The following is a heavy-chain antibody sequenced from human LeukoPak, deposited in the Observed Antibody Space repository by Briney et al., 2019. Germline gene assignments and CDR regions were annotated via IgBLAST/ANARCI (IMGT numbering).Heavy chain of an antibody. CDR1: GFSLSTSGVG. D-gene: IGHD2-21*01. Sequence: KGSGPTLVNPTQNLTLTCSFSGFSLSTSGVGVGWIRQPPGKALEWLGMIYWDDDKRYSPSLRSRLTFTKDTSAKQVVLTMTNMDPADTATYFCIHAYPRVSWFDPWGQGILVTVSS. V-gene: IGHV2-5*02. CDR2: IYWDDDK. CDR3: IHAYPRVSWFDP. J-gene: IGHJ5*02.